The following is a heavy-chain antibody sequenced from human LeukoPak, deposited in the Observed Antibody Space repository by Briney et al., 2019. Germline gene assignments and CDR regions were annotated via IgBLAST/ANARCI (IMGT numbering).Heavy chain of an antibody. J-gene: IGHJ4*02. V-gene: IGHV3-53*01. CDR3: VRGSGSHKEF. CDR2: IYTGGRT. D-gene: IGHD1-26*01. CDR1: GFTGSSHY. Sequence: GGSVRLSCVASGFTGSSHYMSWVRQAPGKGLEWVSLIYTGGRTNHADSVKGRFTISRDSPKNTLYLQMNSLRVEDTAVYYCVRGSGSHKEFWGQGTLVNV.